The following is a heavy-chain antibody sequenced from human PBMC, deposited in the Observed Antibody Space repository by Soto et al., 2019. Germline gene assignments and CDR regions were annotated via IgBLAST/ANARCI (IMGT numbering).Heavy chain of an antibody. Sequence: SETLSLTCTVSGGSIRSYYWSWIRQPPGPGLEWIGYIYYSGSTNYNPSLKSRVTISLDTSKNQFSLKLSSVTAADTAVYYCARQAGGGSYPFDYWGQGTLVTVS. CDR3: ARQAGGGSYPFDY. CDR1: GGSIRSYY. CDR2: IYYSGST. D-gene: IGHD1-26*01. V-gene: IGHV4-59*01. J-gene: IGHJ4*02.